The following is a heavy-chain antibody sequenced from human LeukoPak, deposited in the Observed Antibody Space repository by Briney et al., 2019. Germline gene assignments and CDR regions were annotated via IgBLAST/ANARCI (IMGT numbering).Heavy chain of an antibody. CDR1: GGSFSGYY. Sequence: SETLSLTCAVYGGSFSGYYWSWIRQPAGKGLEWIGRIYTSGSTNYNPSLKSRVTMSVDTSKNQFSLKLSSVTAADTAVYYCARDRRWELQGRGNWFDPWGQGTLVTVSS. CDR2: IYTSGST. V-gene: IGHV4-4*07. CDR3: ARDRRWELQGRGNWFDP. J-gene: IGHJ5*02. D-gene: IGHD1-26*01.